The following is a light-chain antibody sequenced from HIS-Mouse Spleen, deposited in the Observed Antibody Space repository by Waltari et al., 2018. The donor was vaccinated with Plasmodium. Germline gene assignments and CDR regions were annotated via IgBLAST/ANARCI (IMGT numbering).Light chain of an antibody. V-gene: IGKV1-39*01. CDR3: QQSDSTWT. J-gene: IGKJ1*01. CDR1: QGIGSY. Sequence: DIQMTQSPSSLSASVGDRVTITCRASQGIGSYLNWDQQKPGKAPKLLIYAASSLQSGGQSRCSGSGSGTDFTLSISSLQPEDFATYYCQQSDSTWTFGQGTKVEIK. CDR2: AAS.